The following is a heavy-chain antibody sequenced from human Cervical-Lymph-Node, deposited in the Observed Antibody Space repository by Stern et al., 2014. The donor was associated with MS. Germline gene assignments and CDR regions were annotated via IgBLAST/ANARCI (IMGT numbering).Heavy chain of an antibody. Sequence: VQLVQSGAEVKKPGSSVKVSCTASGGTFSSYAISWVRQAPGQGLEWMGGIIPICGSANYAQKFQGRVTITADESTSTAYMELSSLRSEDTAVYYCTTPYYDFWGGFDPWGQGTLVTVSS. D-gene: IGHD3-3*01. CDR2: IIPICGSA. CDR3: TTPYYDFWGGFDP. V-gene: IGHV1-69*01. J-gene: IGHJ5*02. CDR1: GGTFSSYA.